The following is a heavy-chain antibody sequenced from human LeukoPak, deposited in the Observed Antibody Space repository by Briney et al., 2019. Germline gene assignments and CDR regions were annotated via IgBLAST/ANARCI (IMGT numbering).Heavy chain of an antibody. Sequence: SETLSLTCAVSGDSIFSSNWWSWVRQPPGKGLEWIGEIYYSGSTNYSPSLKSRVTISIDKSKNQFSLKLTSVTAADTAVYYCARDWYSSSWNWFDPWGQGTLVTVSS. D-gene: IGHD6-13*01. CDR1: GDSIFSSNW. J-gene: IGHJ5*02. CDR2: IYYSGST. CDR3: ARDWYSSSWNWFDP. V-gene: IGHV4-4*02.